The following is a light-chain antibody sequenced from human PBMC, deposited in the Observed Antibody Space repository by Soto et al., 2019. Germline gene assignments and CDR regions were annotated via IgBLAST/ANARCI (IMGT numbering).Light chain of an antibody. CDR1: QSVSSTY. CDR3: QHYGSLVLT. Sequence: EIVLTQSPGTLSLSPGERATLSCRASQSVSSTYLAWYQQKPGQAPRLLIYGASSRATGISDRFSGSWFGTDFTLAISRLEPEDFAVYYCQHYGSLVLTLGGGTKVEIK. CDR2: GAS. J-gene: IGKJ4*01. V-gene: IGKV3-20*01.